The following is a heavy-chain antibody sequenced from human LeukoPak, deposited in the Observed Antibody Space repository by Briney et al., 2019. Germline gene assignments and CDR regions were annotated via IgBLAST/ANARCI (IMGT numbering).Heavy chain of an antibody. CDR3: ARGPGYSSGWYTYHQGYYFDY. V-gene: IGHV4-31*03. D-gene: IGHD6-19*01. CDR1: GGSISSGGYY. Sequence: SETLSLTCTVSGGSISSGGYYWSWIRQHPGKGLEWIGYIYYSGSTYYNPSLKSRVTISVDTSKNQFSLKLSSVTAADTAVYYCARGPGYSSGWYTYHQGYYFDYWGQGTLVTVSS. J-gene: IGHJ4*02. CDR2: IYYSGST.